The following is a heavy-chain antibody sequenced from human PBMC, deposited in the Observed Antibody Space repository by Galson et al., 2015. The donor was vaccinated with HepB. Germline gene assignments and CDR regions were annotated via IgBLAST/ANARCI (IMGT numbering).Heavy chain of an antibody. CDR1: GFIFSSYD. D-gene: IGHD1-14*01. CDR2: IGTAGDP. CDR3: ARGNMAAPSWQPGNHDAFDI. V-gene: IGHV3-13*05. Sequence: SLRLSCAASGFIFSSYDMHWVRQATGKGLEWVSAIGTAGDPYYPGSVKGRFTISRENAKNSLYLQMNSLRAGDTAVYYCARGNMAAPSWQPGNHDAFDIWGQGTMATVSS. J-gene: IGHJ3*02.